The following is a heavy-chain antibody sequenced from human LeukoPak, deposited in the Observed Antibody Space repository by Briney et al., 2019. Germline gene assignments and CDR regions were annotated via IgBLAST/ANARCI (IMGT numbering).Heavy chain of an antibody. V-gene: IGHV3-23*01. CDR2: ISSSGCST. CDR3: AKNRDGYNSGTFDY. Sequence: GGSLRLSCAASGFTFSSYDMSWLRQAPGKGLEWVSAISSSGCSTYYAPTVKGRFTISRDNFKNNLYLQMNSLRAEDTAVYYCAKNRDGYNSGTFDYWGQGTLVTVSS. CDR1: GFTFSSYD. J-gene: IGHJ4*02. D-gene: IGHD5-24*01.